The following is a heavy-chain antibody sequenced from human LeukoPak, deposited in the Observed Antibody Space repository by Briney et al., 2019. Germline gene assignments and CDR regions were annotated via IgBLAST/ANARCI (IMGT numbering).Heavy chain of an antibody. CDR2: ITTSGNVI. D-gene: IGHD6-13*01. CDR3: ARAAPAASILHFDY. V-gene: IGHV3-11*04. Sequence: GGSLRLSCAASGFIFSDYHMSWIRQAPGEGLEWVSYITTSGNVIYYADSVRGRFTISRDNAKKSQYLQVNSLRAEDTAVYFCARAAPAASILHFDYWGRGTLVTVSS. CDR1: GFIFSDYH. J-gene: IGHJ4*02.